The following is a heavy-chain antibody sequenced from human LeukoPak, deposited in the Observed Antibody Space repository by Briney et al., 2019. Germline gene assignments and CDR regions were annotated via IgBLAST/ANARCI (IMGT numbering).Heavy chain of an antibody. D-gene: IGHD3-22*01. CDR1: GFTFKKYA. J-gene: IGHJ4*02. Sequence: GGSLRLSCSASGFTFKKYAMHWVRQAPGKGLEYVSAINSSGGRTYYADSVKGRFTISRDNSKNTLFLQMSSLRVEETAVYYCVKDLYYDNSGYYSGAFDYWGQGTLVTVSS. CDR3: VKDLYYDNSGYYSGAFDY. CDR2: INSSGGRT. V-gene: IGHV3-64D*06.